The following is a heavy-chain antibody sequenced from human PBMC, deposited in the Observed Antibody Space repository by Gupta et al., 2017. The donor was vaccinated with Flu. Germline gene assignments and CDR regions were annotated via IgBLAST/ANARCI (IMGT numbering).Heavy chain of an antibody. CDR2: ISTTLNYN. Sequence: QVQLVESGGGLVKPGGSLRLSCAASGFTFSDYFMTWVRQAPGRGLEWVSHISTTLNYNYYEYVGKGRFTISRDTTKNLLFLHINRLTQEDTAIYYCARAHRHMPLAGYLPLWGRGTLVVVSS. D-gene: IGHD1-1*01. J-gene: IGHJ2*01. CDR1: GFTFSDYF. CDR3: ARAHRHMPLAGYLPL. V-gene: IGHV3-11*05.